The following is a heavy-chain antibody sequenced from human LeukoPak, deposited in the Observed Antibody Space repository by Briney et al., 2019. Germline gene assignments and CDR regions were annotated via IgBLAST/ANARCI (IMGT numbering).Heavy chain of an antibody. Sequence: GRSLRLSCAASGLTFSSYAIHWVRQAPGKGLEWVADISYDGTSEYYADSVKGRFTTSRDNSKNTLYLQMNSLRAEDTAVYYCARARQNPSGYHPSYFDYWGQGTLVTVSS. CDR1: GLTFSSYA. V-gene: IGHV3-30*04. CDR3: ARARQNPSGYHPSYFDY. CDR2: ISYDGTSE. D-gene: IGHD3-22*01. J-gene: IGHJ4*02.